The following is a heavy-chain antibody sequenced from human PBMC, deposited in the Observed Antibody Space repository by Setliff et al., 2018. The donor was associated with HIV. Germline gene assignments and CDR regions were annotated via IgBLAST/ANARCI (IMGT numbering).Heavy chain of an antibody. CDR3: ARGSVGPDY. D-gene: IGHD1-26*01. Sequence: GGPLRLSCAASGFIFSNYWMHWVRQVPGKGLDWVSRINNDGSDTVYADSVKGRFIISRDNAKNAVYLQMNSLRVEDTAVYYCARGSVGPDYWGQGTLVTVSS. CDR2: INNDGSDT. CDR1: GFIFSNYW. J-gene: IGHJ4*02. V-gene: IGHV3-74*01.